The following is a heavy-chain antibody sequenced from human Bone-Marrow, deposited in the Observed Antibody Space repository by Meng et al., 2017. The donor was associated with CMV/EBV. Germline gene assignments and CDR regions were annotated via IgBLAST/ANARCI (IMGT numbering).Heavy chain of an antibody. D-gene: IGHD6-19*01. CDR3: ARDLRVAGYFGY. V-gene: IGHV1-46*01. CDR1: GYTFSTYY. J-gene: IGHJ4*02. CDR2: VDPSGDTT. Sequence: ASVKVSCKASGYTFSTYYMHWVRQAPGQGLEWMGIVDPSGDTTTYAQKFQGRVTMTRDTSTSTVYMELSSLRSEDTAMYFCARDLRVAGYFGYWGQGTLVTVSS.